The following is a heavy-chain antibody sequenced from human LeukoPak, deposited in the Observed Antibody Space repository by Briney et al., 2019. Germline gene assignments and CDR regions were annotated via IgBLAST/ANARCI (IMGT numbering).Heavy chain of an antibody. V-gene: IGHV4-61*01. Sequence: SETLSLTCTVSGGSFSSGSFYWSWIRQPPGKGLEWIGHISYSGSTNYNPSLKSRVTISVDTSKNQFSLKLSSVTAADTAVYYCARSYCGSDCYSGTYWYFDLWGRGTLVTVSS. CDR1: GGSFSSGSFY. CDR2: ISYSGST. D-gene: IGHD2-21*02. J-gene: IGHJ2*01. CDR3: ARSYCGSDCYSGTYWYFDL.